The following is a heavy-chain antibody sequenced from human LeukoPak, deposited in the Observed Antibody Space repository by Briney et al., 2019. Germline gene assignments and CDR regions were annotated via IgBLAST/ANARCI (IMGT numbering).Heavy chain of an antibody. D-gene: IGHD3-16*01. CDR2: INPNSGGT. V-gene: IGHV1-2*02. CDR1: GYTFTGYY. J-gene: IGHJ5*02. Sequence: ASVKVSCKASGYTFTGYYIHWVRQASEQGLEWMGWINPNSGGTNYAQTFQGRVTMTRDTSINTAYMELSRLRSDDAAVYYCARDRHTRMAGEDWFDPWGQGTLVIVSS. CDR3: ARDRHTRMAGEDWFDP.